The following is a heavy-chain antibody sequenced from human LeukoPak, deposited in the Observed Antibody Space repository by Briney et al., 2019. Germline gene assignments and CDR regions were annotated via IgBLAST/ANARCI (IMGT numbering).Heavy chain of an antibody. J-gene: IGHJ4*02. D-gene: IGHD2-21*02. CDR3: ARRGRGDEFDY. Sequence: PSETLSLTCTVSGGSISSSSYYWGWIRQPPGKGLEWIGSIYYSGSTYYNPSLKSRVTISVDTSKNQFSLKLSSVTAADTAVYYCARRGRGDEFDYWGQGTLVTVSS. CDR2: IYYSGST. V-gene: IGHV4-39*01. CDR1: GGSISSSSYY.